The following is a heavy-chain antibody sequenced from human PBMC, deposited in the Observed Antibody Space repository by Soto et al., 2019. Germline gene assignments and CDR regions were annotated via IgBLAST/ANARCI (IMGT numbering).Heavy chain of an antibody. CDR1: GFTFSSYA. CDR2: ISGSGGST. J-gene: IGHJ1*01. V-gene: IGHV3-23*01. Sequence: EVQLLESGGGLVQPGGSLRLSCAASGFTFSSYAMSWVRQAPGKGLEWVSAISGSGGSTYYADSVKGRFTISRDNSKNTLYLQMNSLRAEDTAVYYCAKGELIRRVFGVAAEYFQHWGQGTLVTVSS. D-gene: IGHD3-3*01. CDR3: AKGELIRRVFGVAAEYFQH.